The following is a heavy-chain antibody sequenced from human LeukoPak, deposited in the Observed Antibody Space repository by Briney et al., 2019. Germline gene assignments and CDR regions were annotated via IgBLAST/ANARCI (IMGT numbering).Heavy chain of an antibody. CDR1: GYTFTSYG. V-gene: IGHV1-18*01. D-gene: IGHD3-22*01. CDR3: ASGLLPTSFDY. Sequence: ASVKVSCKASGYTFTSYGISWVRQAPGQGPEWMGWISAYNGNTNYAQKLQGRVTMTTDTSTSTAYMELSRLRSDDTAVYYCASGLLPTSFDYWGQGTLVTVSS. CDR2: ISAYNGNT. J-gene: IGHJ4*02.